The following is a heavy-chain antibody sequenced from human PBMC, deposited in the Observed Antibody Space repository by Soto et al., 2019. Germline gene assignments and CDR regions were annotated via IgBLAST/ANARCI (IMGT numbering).Heavy chain of an antibody. CDR1: GFSFSSYA. V-gene: IGHV3-23*01. J-gene: IGHJ6*02. CDR3: AKVLTVTDSYWYGMDV. Sequence: EVQLLESGGGLVQPGGSLRLSCAASGFSFSSYAMIWVRQAPGKGLEGISSISKSGDRTYYADSVKGRFTISRDNSKTALYIQMNSLRAEDTAVYYCAKVLTVTDSYWYGMDVWGQGTTVTVSS. D-gene: IGHD4-17*01. CDR2: ISKSGDRT.